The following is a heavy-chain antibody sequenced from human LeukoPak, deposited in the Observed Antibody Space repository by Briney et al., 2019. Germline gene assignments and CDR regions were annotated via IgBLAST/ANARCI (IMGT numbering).Heavy chain of an antibody. CDR1: GFTFSSYS. Sequence: GGSLRLSCAASGFTFSSYSMNWVRQAPGKGLEWVSSISSSSSYIYYADSVKGRFIISRDNAKNSLYLQMNSLRAEDTAVYYCARSRAAAGPGPRAHFDYWGQGTLVTVSS. J-gene: IGHJ4*02. V-gene: IGHV3-21*01. CDR2: ISSSSSYI. CDR3: ARSRAAAGPGPRAHFDY. D-gene: IGHD6-13*01.